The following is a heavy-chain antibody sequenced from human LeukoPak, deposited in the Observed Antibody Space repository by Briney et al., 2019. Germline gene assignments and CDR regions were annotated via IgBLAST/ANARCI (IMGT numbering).Heavy chain of an antibody. CDR3: ANPGAVASDY. D-gene: IGHD6-19*01. Sequence: GGSLRLSCAASGFTFSSYGMHWVRQAPGKGLEWVAFIRYDGSNKYYADSVKGRFTISRDNSKNTLYLQMNSLRAEDTAVYYCANPGAVASDYRGQGTLVTVSS. CDR2: IRYDGSNK. CDR1: GFTFSSYG. J-gene: IGHJ4*02. V-gene: IGHV3-30*02.